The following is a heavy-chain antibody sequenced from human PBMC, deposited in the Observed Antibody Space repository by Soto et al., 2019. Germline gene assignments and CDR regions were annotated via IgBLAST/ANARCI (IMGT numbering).Heavy chain of an antibody. V-gene: IGHV3-23*01. J-gene: IGHJ6*02. CDR1: GFTFSSYA. CDR2: ISGSGGGTT. Sequence: GGSLRLSCEASGFTFSSYAMHWVRQAPGKGLEWVSGISGSGGGTTYYADSAKGRFTISRDNSKNTLYLQVNTLRDEDTAVYYCAKSRKISIVAVLAGTPISYYYGMDVWGQGTTVTVS. CDR3: AKSRKISIVAVLAGTPISYYYGMDV. D-gene: IGHD2-15*01.